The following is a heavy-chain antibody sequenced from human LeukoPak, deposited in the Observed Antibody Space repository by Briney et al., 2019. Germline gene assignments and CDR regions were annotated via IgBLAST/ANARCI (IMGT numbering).Heavy chain of an antibody. D-gene: IGHD6-19*01. CDR3: ARDPSLLIAVAGYWFDP. J-gene: IGHJ5*02. V-gene: IGHV1-69*04. Sequence: ASVKVSCKASGGTFSSYAISWVRQAPGQGLEWMGRIIPILGIANYAQKFQGRVTITADKSTSTAYMELSSLRSEDTAVYYCARDPSLLIAVAGYWFDPWGQGTLVTVSS. CDR2: IIPILGIA. CDR1: GGTFSSYA.